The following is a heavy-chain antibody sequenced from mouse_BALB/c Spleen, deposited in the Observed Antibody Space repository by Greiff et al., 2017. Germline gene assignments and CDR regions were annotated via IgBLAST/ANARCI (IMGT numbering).Heavy chain of an antibody. V-gene: IGHV3-6*02. CDR2: ISYDGSN. CDR1: GYSITSGYY. J-gene: IGHJ3*01. D-gene: IGHD2-4*01. Sequence: EVKLQESGPGLVKPSQSLSLTCSVTGYSITSGYYWNWIRQFPGNKLEWMGYISYDGSNNYNPSLKNRISITRDTSKNQFFLKLNSVTTEDTATYYCARESMITFAYWGQGTLVTVSA. CDR3: ARESMITFAY.